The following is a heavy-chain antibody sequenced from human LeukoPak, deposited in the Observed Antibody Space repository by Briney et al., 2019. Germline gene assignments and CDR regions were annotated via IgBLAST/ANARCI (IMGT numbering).Heavy chain of an antibody. CDR3: ARARPRNYGDYDRVLDY. CDR2: IYYSGST. CDR1: GGSISSSSYY. D-gene: IGHD4-17*01. Sequence: SETLSLTCTVSGGSISSSSYYWGWIRQPPGKGLEWIGSIYYSGSTYYNPSLKSRVTISIDTSKNQFSLKLSSVTAADTAVYYCARARPRNYGDYDRVLDYWGQGTLVTVSS. J-gene: IGHJ4*02. V-gene: IGHV4-39*07.